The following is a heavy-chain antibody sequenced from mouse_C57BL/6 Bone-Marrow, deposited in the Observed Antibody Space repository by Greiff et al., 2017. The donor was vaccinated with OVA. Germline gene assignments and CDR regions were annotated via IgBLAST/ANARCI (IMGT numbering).Heavy chain of an antibody. Sequence: VQLQQPGAELVKPGASVKLSCKASGYTFTSYWMHWVKQRPGQGLEWIGMIHPNSGSTNYNEKFKSKATLTVDKSSSTAYMQLSSLTSEDSAVYYCATGYYGSSYYYYAMDYWGQGTSVTVSS. J-gene: IGHJ4*01. CDR1: GYTFTSYW. V-gene: IGHV1-64*01. D-gene: IGHD1-1*01. CDR2: IHPNSGST. CDR3: ATGYYGSSYYYYAMDY.